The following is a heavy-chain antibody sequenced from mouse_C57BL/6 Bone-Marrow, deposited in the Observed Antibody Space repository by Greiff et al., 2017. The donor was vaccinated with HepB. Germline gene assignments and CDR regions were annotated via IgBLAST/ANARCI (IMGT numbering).Heavy chain of an antibody. J-gene: IGHJ3*01. CDR3: ARYYYGSSYEFAY. CDR2: IYPSDSET. D-gene: IGHD1-1*01. CDR1: GYTFTSYW. V-gene: IGHV1-61*01. Sequence: VQLQQPGAELVRPGSSVKLSCKASGYTFTSYWMDWVKQRPGQGLEWIGNIYPSDSETHYNQKFKDKATLTVDKSSSTAYMQLSSLTSEDSAVYYWARYYYGSSYEFAYWGQGTLVTVSA.